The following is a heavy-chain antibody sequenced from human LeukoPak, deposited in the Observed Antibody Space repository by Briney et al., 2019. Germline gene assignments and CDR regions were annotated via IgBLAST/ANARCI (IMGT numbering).Heavy chain of an antibody. D-gene: IGHD3/OR15-3a*01. Sequence: SETLSLTCTVSGGSLSSYYWSWIRQPPGKGLEWIGYIYYSGSTNYNPSLKSRVTISVDTSKNQFSLKLSSVAAADTAVYYCARRTGYYDGFDYWGQGTLVTVSS. J-gene: IGHJ4*02. V-gene: IGHV4-59*01. CDR3: ARRTGYYDGFDY. CDR1: GGSLSSYY. CDR2: IYYSGST.